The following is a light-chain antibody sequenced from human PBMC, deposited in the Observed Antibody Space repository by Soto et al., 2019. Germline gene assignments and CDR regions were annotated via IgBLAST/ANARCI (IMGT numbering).Light chain of an antibody. J-gene: IGKJ1*01. CDR1: QSVSSY. CDR3: QQRSNWPRT. V-gene: IGKV3-11*01. Sequence: EIVMTQSPPTLSVSPGERATLSCRASQSVSSYLAWYQQKPGQAPRLLIYDASNRATGIPARFSGSGSGTDFTLTISSLEPEDFAVYYCQQRSNWPRTFGQGTKVDI. CDR2: DAS.